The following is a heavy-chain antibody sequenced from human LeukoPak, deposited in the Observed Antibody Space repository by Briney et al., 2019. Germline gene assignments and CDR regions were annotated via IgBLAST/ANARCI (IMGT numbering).Heavy chain of an antibody. Sequence: PSETLSLTCTVSGGSISSYYWSWIRQPPGKGLEWIGYIYYSGSTNYNPSLKSRVTISVDTSKNQFSLKLSSVTAADTAVYYCARRGYSAVTTPFDYWGQGTLVTVSP. CDR3: ARRGYSAVTTPFDY. V-gene: IGHV4-59*08. CDR2: IYYSGST. J-gene: IGHJ4*02. CDR1: GGSISSYY. D-gene: IGHD4-11*01.